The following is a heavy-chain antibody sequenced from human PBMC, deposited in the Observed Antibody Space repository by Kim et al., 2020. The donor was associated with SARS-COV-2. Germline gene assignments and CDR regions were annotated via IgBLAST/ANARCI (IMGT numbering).Heavy chain of an antibody. CDR3: VKDGPWDGDY. J-gene: IGHJ4*02. Sequence: STYYADSVKGRFTISRDNSKNTLYLQMSSLRAEDTAVYYCVKDGPWDGDYWGQGTLVTVSS. V-gene: IGHV3-64D*09. CDR2: ST. D-gene: IGHD1-26*01.